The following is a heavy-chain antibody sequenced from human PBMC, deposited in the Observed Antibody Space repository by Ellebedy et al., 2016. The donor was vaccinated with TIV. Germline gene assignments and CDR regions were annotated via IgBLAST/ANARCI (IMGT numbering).Heavy chain of an antibody. J-gene: IGHJ5*01. V-gene: IGHV4-39*07. CDR2: IHSSVLT. Sequence: MPSETLSLTCTVSGGSITNDGYHWGWIRQTPGRGLEWVGTIHSSVLTYYNPSLKSRVTISADTSKAQVSLKLISVTAADTAIYYCASDSNNIRWFYFWGQGTLVTVSS. D-gene: IGHD1-14*01. CDR1: GGSITNDGYH. CDR3: ASDSNNIRWFYF.